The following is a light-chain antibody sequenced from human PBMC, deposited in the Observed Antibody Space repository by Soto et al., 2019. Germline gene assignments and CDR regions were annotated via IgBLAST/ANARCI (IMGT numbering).Light chain of an antibody. J-gene: IGKJ2*01. Sequence: DIQMTQSPSSLSASVGDRVTITCRASQSISSYLTWYQQKPGQAPKLLIYDASSVESGVPSRFSGSGSGTDLTLTIIGLQAEDVATYVCHRSYSTPYTFGQGTKLEIK. CDR2: DAS. CDR3: HRSYSTPYT. V-gene: IGKV1-39*01. CDR1: QSISSY.